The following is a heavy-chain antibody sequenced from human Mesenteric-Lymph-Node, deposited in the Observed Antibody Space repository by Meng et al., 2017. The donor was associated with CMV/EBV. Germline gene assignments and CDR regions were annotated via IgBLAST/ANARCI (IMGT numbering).Heavy chain of an antibody. J-gene: IGHJ4*02. CDR1: GGSFSGYY. CDR3: ARHQRWLKSEGGFNY. D-gene: IGHD4-23*01. V-gene: IGHV4-34*01. Sequence: QVRRQEWGAGLLRPSWTLSLTSAVYGGSFSGYYWRRIRQPPGKGLEWIGEINQSGSTNYTPSLKSRVTISVDTSKNQFSLKLSSVTAADTAVYYCARHQRWLKSEGGFNYWGQGTLVTVSS. CDR2: INQSGST.